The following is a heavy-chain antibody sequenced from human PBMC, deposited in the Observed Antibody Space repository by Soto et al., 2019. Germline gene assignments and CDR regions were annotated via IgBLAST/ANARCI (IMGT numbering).Heavy chain of an antibody. Sequence: ASVKVSCKASGYRLTSYGIAWVRQVPGQGPEWMGWISPYNGRTNYAQNVQGRVVMTTDISTNIVHLELRSLRSDDTAVYYCARSPAAVAYYYYGMDVWGQGTTVTVSS. J-gene: IGHJ6*02. CDR3: ARSPAAVAYYYYGMDV. CDR1: GYRLTSYG. D-gene: IGHD6-25*01. V-gene: IGHV1-18*01. CDR2: ISPYNGRT.